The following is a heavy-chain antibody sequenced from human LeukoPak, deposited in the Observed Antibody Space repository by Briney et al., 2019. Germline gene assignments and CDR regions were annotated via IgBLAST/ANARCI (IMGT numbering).Heavy chain of an antibody. Sequence: ASVKVSCKASGYTFTSYDISWARQAPGQGLEWMGWISTYNDNTHYAQKLQGRVTMTTDTSTSTVYMELKSLRSDDTAVYYCARIQSRIIAARPGNPAFDYWGRGTLVTVSS. CDR1: GYTFTSYD. CDR3: ARIQSRIIAARPGNPAFDY. J-gene: IGHJ4*02. CDR2: ISTYNDNT. V-gene: IGHV1-18*01. D-gene: IGHD6-6*01.